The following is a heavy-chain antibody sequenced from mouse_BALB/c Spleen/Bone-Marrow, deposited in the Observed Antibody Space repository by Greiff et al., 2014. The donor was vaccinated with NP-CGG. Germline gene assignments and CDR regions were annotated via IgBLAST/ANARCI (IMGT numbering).Heavy chain of an antibody. CDR1: GYTFTSYY. J-gene: IGHJ2*01. V-gene: IGHV1S81*02. CDR2: INPSNGGT. Sequence: VQLVESGAELVKPGASVKLSCKASGYTFTSYYTYWVKQRPGQGLEWIGEINPSNGGTNFNEKFKSKATLTVDKSSSTAYMQLSSLTSEDSAVYYCTRSTMITYFDYWGQGTTLTVSS. D-gene: IGHD2-4*01. CDR3: TRSTMITYFDY.